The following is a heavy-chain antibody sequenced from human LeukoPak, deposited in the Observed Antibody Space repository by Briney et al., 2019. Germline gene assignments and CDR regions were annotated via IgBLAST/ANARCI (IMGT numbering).Heavy chain of an antibody. V-gene: IGHV3-7*01. Sequence: GGSLRLSCAAPGFTFSSYWMSWMRQAPGKGLEWVANMKYDGNEEYYVDSVKGRFTISRDNAKNSLYLQLNSLRVEDMAVYYCKSGGAAPGSFDYWGQGTLVTVSP. CDR2: MKYDGNEE. CDR3: KSGGAAPGSFDY. D-gene: IGHD1-1*01. CDR1: GFTFSSYW. J-gene: IGHJ4*02.